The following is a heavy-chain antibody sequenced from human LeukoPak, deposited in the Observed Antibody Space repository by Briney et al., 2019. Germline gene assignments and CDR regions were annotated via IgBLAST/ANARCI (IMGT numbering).Heavy chain of an antibody. V-gene: IGHV3-30*03. Sequence: PGGSLRLSCAASGFTFSSYGMHWVRQAPGKGLEWVAVISYDGSNKYYADSVKGRFTTSRDNSKNTLYLQMNSLRAEDTAVYYCASALAVAPWGQGTLVTVSS. CDR3: ASALAVAP. CDR2: ISYDGSNK. J-gene: IGHJ5*02. D-gene: IGHD6-19*01. CDR1: GFTFSSYG.